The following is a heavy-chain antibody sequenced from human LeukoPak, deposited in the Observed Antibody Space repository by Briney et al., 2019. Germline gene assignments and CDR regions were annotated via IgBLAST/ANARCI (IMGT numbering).Heavy chain of an antibody. Sequence: GASVKVSCKASGYTFTGYYMHWVRQAPGQGLEWMGWINPNSGGTNYAQKFQGRVTMTRDTSISTAYMEPSRLRSDDTAVYYCARGESSHDYGGNLPFDPWGQGTLVTVSS. CDR3: ARGESSHDYGGNLPFDP. V-gene: IGHV1-2*02. D-gene: IGHD4-23*01. J-gene: IGHJ5*02. CDR1: GYTFTGYY. CDR2: INPNSGGT.